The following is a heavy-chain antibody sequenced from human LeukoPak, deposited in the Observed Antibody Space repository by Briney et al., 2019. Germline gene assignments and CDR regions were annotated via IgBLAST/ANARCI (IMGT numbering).Heavy chain of an antibody. CDR2: IYYSGST. J-gene: IGHJ3*01. CDR1: GGSISSGDYY. D-gene: IGHD5-12*01. CDR3: ARARYSATWTDAFDV. V-gene: IGHV4-30-4*01. Sequence: PSETLSLTCTVSGGSISSGDYYWSWIRQPPGKGLEWIGYIYYSGSTYYNPSLKSRVTISVDTSKNQFSLKLSSLTAADMAMYYCARARYSATWTDAFDVWGQGTMVTVSS.